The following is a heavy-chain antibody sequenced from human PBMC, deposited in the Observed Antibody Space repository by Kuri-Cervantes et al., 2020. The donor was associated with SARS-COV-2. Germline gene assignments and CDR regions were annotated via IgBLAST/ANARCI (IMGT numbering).Heavy chain of an antibody. CDR2: TRNKANSYTT. CDR3: TTLWSA. D-gene: IGHD3-3*01. V-gene: IGHV3-72*01. J-gene: IGHJ4*02. Sequence: LSLTCAASGFTFSDHYMDWVRQAPGKGLEWVGRTRNKANSYTTEYAASVKGRFTISRDDSKNSLYLQMNSLKTEDTAVYYCTTLWSAWGQGTLVTVSS. CDR1: GFTFSDHY.